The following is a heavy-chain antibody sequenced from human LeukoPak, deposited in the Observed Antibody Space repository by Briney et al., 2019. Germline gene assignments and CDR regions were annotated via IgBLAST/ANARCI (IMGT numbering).Heavy chain of an antibody. CDR2: INHSGST. CDR1: GGSFSGYY. Sequence: EPSETLSLTCAVYGGSFSGYYWSWIRQPPGKGLEWIGEINHSGSTNYNPSLKSRVTMSVDTSKNQFSLKLSSVTAADTAVYYCARSGHITMVRGVIMKNYGMDVWGQGTTVTVSS. V-gene: IGHV4-34*01. CDR3: ARSGHITMVRGVIMKNYGMDV. D-gene: IGHD3-10*01. J-gene: IGHJ6*02.